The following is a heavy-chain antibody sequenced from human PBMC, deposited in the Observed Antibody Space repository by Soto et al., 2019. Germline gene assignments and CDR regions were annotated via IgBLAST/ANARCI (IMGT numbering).Heavy chain of an antibody. CDR1: GGSISYSH. V-gene: IGHV4-59*08. D-gene: IGHD5-12*01. CDR3: ARQPPATAAFDI. Sequence: QVQLQESGPGLVKPSETLSLTCTVSGGSISYSHWSWIRQSPGEGLEWIGYIHNNGESNYNPSLKSRVTMSLHTSKHQVSLNLTSVTAADTAVYYCARQPPATAAFDIWGQGTMVTVSS. CDR2: IHNNGES. J-gene: IGHJ3*02.